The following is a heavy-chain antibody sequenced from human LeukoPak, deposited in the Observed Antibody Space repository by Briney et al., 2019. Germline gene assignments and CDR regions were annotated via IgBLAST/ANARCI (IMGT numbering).Heavy chain of an antibody. CDR1: GFTFSSYW. D-gene: IGHD5-12*01. J-gene: IGHJ4*02. V-gene: IGHV3-7*01. CDR2: IKQDGSEK. Sequence: GGSLRLSCAASGFTFSSYWMSWVRQAPGKGLEWVANIKQDGSEKNYVDSVKGRFTISRDNAKNSLDLQMNSLRAEDTAVYYCARAGGYASAWAYWGQGTLVTVSS. CDR3: ARAGGYASAWAY.